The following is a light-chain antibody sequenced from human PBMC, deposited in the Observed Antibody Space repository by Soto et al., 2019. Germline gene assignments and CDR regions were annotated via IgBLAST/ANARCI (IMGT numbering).Light chain of an antibody. CDR1: SSDVGSYNY. CDR3: CSYAGSYTLYV. V-gene: IGLV2-11*01. CDR2: DVS. Sequence: QSVLTEPRGVSGSPGQSVTISCTGTSSDVGSYNYVSWYQQHPGKAPKLMIYDVSKRPSGVPDRFSGSKSGNTASLTIPGLQAEDEADYYCCSYAGSYTLYVFGTGTKVTVL. J-gene: IGLJ1*01.